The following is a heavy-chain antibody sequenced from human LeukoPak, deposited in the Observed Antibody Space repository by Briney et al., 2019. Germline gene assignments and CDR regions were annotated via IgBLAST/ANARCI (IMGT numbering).Heavy chain of an antibody. Sequence: GGSLRLSCAASGFTFSSYGMHWVRQVPGKGLEWVAVIWYDGSNKYYADSVKGRFTISRDNSKNTLYLQMNSLRAEDTAVYYCARDLGRSTSLGWFDPWGQGTLVTVSS. V-gene: IGHV3-33*01. D-gene: IGHD2-2*01. CDR3: ARDLGRSTSLGWFDP. CDR1: GFTFSSYG. J-gene: IGHJ5*02. CDR2: IWYDGSNK.